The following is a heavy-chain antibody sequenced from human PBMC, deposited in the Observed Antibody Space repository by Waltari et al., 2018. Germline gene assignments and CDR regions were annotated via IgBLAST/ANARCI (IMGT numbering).Heavy chain of an antibody. CDR2: IRYSGSNK. J-gene: IGHJ6*03. V-gene: IGHV3-30*02. CDR1: GFTVSSYG. D-gene: IGHD2-8*02. Sequence: QVQRVESGGGVVKPGGSVRLSGAASGFTVSSYGMLWVRKAPGKGLEWMAFIRYSGSNKYDADFVKRRFTISIVNSKNSLYLQMNSLRADDTAVYYCAKDGVVYAIPYYMDVWGKVTTVTVSS. CDR3: AKDGVVYAIPYYMDV.